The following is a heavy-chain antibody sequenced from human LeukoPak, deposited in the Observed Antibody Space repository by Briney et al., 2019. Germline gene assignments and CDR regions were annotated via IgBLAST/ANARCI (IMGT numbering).Heavy chain of an antibody. CDR3: ARAGSSRKIRGNWFDP. Sequence: SETLSLTCAVYGGSFSGYYWSWIRQPPGKGLEWIGEINHSGSTNYNPSLKSRVTISVDTSKNQFSLKLSSVTAADTAVHYCARAGSSRKIRGNWFDPWGQGTLVTVSS. V-gene: IGHV4-34*01. D-gene: IGHD6-13*01. CDR1: GGSFSGYY. J-gene: IGHJ5*02. CDR2: INHSGST.